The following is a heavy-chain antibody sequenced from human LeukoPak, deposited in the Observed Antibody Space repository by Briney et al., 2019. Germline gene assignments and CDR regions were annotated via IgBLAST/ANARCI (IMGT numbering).Heavy chain of an antibody. Sequence: GGSLRLSREASGFIFDDYVMYWVRQPPGKGLEWVSGITWDGYKIDYVDSVKGRFTISRDNARSSLFLQMNRVRVEDTAFYYCVKGYSSSWSGYFDSWGQGTLVTVAS. CDR3: VKGYSSSWSGYFDS. D-gene: IGHD5-18*01. CDR2: ITWDGYKI. J-gene: IGHJ4*02. CDR1: GFIFDDYV. V-gene: IGHV3-9*01.